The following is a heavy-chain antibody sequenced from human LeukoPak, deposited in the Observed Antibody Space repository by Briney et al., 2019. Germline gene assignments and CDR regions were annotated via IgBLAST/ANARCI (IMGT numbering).Heavy chain of an antibody. CDR2: MNPNSGNT. CDR1: GYTFTSYD. D-gene: IGHD6-6*01. V-gene: IGHV1-8*01. CDR3: ARRSIAARVLDY. J-gene: IGHJ4*02. Sequence: GASVKVSCKASGYTFTSYDINWVRQATGQGLEWMGWMNPNSGNTGYARKFQGRVTMTRNTSISTAYMELSSLRSEDTAVYYCARRSIAARVLDYWGQGTLVTVSS.